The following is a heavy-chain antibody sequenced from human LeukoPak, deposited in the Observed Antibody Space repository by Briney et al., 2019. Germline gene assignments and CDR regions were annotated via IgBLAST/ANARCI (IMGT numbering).Heavy chain of an antibody. J-gene: IGHJ5*02. V-gene: IGHV1-8*01. CDR1: GYTFTSYD. CDR2: MNPNSGNT. Sequence: DSVKVSCKASGYTFTSYDINWVRQATGQGLEWMGWMNPNSGNTGCAQKLQGRVTMTRNTSICTAYMELSSLRSEGTAVYYCAVGYCSGGSCIWFDPWGQGTLVTVSS. CDR3: AVGYCSGGSCIWFDP. D-gene: IGHD2-15*01.